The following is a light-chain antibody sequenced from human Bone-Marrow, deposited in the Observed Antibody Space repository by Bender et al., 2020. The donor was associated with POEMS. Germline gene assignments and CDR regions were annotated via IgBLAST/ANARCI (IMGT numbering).Light chain of an antibody. V-gene: IGLV2-8*01. Sequence: QSALTQPPSASGSPGQSVTISCTGTTSDVGTYNFVSWYQQHPGKAPKLMIYEVDKRPSGVPDRFSGSKSGNTASLTITGLQAEDEADYYCQSHDGSLSGSVFGTGTKVTV. CDR1: TSDVGTYNF. J-gene: IGLJ1*01. CDR3: QSHDGSLSGSV. CDR2: EVD.